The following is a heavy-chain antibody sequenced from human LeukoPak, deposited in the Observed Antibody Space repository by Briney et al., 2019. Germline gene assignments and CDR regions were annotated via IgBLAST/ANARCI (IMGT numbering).Heavy chain of an antibody. CDR3: ARGGDMTTVTKY. CDR1: GGTFSSYA. Sequence: SVKVSCKASGGTFSSYAISWVRQAPGQGLEWMGGIIPFFGTANYAQKFQGRVTITADESTSTAYMELSSLRSEDTAVYYCARGGDMTTVTKYWGQGTLVTVSS. V-gene: IGHV1-69*01. D-gene: IGHD4-11*01. J-gene: IGHJ4*02. CDR2: IIPFFGTA.